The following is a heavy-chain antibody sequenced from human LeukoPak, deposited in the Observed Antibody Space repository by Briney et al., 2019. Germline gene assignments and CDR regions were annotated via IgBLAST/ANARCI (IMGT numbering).Heavy chain of an antibody. CDR1: GYSFTSNW. CDR3: ARIYTYGMVFDY. V-gene: IGHV5-51*01. D-gene: IGHD3-10*01. Sequence: GESLKISCKGSGYSFTSNWLGWVRQMPGKGLEWMGIIYPGDSDTRYSLSFQGQVTISADKSISTTYLQWSSLKASDTAIYFCARIYTYGMVFDYWGQGTLVTVSS. J-gene: IGHJ4*02. CDR2: IYPGDSDT.